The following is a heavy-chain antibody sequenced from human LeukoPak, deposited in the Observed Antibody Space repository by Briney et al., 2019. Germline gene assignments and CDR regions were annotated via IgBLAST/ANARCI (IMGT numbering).Heavy chain of an antibody. CDR3: AKGPGFRLDY. J-gene: IGHJ4*02. Sequence: PGGSLRLSCAASVFTFSSYAMSWVRQAPGKGLEWVSAISGSGGSTYYADSVKGRFTISRDNSRNTLYLQMNSLRAEDTAVYYCAKGPGFRLDYWGQGTLVTVSS. CDR1: VFTFSSYA. CDR2: ISGSGGST. D-gene: IGHD3-9*01. V-gene: IGHV3-23*01.